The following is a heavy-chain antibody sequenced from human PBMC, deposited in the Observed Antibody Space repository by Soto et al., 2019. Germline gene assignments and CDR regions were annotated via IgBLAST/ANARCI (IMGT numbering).Heavy chain of an antibody. V-gene: IGHV1-69*13. CDR1: GGTFSSYA. D-gene: IGHD6-13*01. CDR2: IIPIFGTA. CDR3: ARDDSSSWYAPGQNYYYGMDV. Sequence: ASVKVSCKASGGTFSSYAISWVRQAPGQGLEWMGGIIPIFGTANYAQKFQGRVTITADESTSTAYMELSSLRSEDTAVYYCARDDSSSWYAPGQNYYYGMDVWGQGTTVTVSS. J-gene: IGHJ6*02.